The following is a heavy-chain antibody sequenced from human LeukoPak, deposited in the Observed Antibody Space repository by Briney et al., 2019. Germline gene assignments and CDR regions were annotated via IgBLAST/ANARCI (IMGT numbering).Heavy chain of an antibody. Sequence: KTGGSLRLSCAASGFTFSLYNMNWVRQAPGKGLEWVSSISSSSSYMSYADSTKGRFTISRDNAKNSLYLQMNSLRAEDTAVYYCARSPFYDSSGYDDYWGQGTLVTVSS. J-gene: IGHJ4*02. V-gene: IGHV3-21*01. D-gene: IGHD3-22*01. CDR3: ARSPFYDSSGYDDY. CDR2: ISSSSSYM. CDR1: GFTFSLYN.